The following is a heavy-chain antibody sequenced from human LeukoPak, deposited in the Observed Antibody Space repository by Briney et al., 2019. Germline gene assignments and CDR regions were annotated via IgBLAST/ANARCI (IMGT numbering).Heavy chain of an antibody. V-gene: IGHV3-7*01. J-gene: IGHJ4*02. D-gene: IGHD6-19*01. CDR3: ARDGCQYSSGWYSGVGYFDY. CDR1: GFTFGSYW. Sequence: PGGSLRLSCAASGFTFGSYWMTWVRQAPGKGLEWVANIKQDGSEKYYVDSVRGRFTISRDNAKNSLYLQMNSLRAEDTAVYYCARDGCQYSSGWYSGVGYFDYWGQGTLVTVSS. CDR2: IKQDGSEK.